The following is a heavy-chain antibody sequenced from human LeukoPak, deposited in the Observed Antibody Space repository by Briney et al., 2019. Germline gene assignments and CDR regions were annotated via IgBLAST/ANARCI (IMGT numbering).Heavy chain of an antibody. CDR1: GFTFSSYA. J-gene: IGHJ4*02. V-gene: IGHV3-30-3*01. CDR3: ARELSEMATISPFDY. Sequence: GRSLRLSCAASGFTFSSYAMHWVRQAPGKGLEWVAVISYDGSNKYYADSVKGRFTISRDNSKNTLYLQMNSLRAEDTAVYYCARELSEMATISPFDYWGQGTLVTVSS. CDR2: ISYDGSNK. D-gene: IGHD5-24*01.